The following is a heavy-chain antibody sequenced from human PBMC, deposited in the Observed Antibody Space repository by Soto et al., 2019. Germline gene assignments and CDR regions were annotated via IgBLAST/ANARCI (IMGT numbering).Heavy chain of an antibody. D-gene: IGHD5-12*01. J-gene: IGHJ4*02. CDR2: IIPIFGTA. CDR1: GGTFSSYA. Sequence: GASVKVSCKASGGTFSSYAISWVRQAPGQGLEWMGGIIPIFGTANYAQKFQGRVTITADESTSTAYMELSSLRSEDTAVYYCASDTRDGYKGTEFDYWGQGTLVTVSS. V-gene: IGHV1-69*13. CDR3: ASDTRDGYKGTEFDY.